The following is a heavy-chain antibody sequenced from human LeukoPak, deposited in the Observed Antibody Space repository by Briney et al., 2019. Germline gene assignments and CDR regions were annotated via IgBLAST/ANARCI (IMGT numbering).Heavy chain of an antibody. J-gene: IGHJ4*02. CDR1: GYTFTGYY. CDR2: INPNSGGT. V-gene: IGHV1-2*02. CDR3: ARGPQYSSGWYFHRVIDY. Sequence: ASVKVSCKASGYTFTGYYLHWVRQAPGQGLEWMGWINPNSGGTNYAQKFQGRVTMTRDTSISTAYMELSGLRSDDTAVFYRARGPQYSSGWYFHRVIDYWGQGTLVTVSS. D-gene: IGHD6-19*01.